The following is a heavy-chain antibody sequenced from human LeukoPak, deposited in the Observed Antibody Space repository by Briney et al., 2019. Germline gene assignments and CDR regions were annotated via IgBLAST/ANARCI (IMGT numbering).Heavy chain of an antibody. CDR2: IYTGGTT. D-gene: IGHD3-16*01. V-gene: IGHV4-4*07. Sequence: SETLSLTCTVSGGSISSYYWNWIRQPAGKGLEWIGRIYTGGTTNYNPSLKSRVTMSVDTSKNQFSLKLRFVTAADTAVCYCAREYAWGSTVEDWGQGTLVTVSS. CDR1: GGSISSYY. J-gene: IGHJ4*02. CDR3: AREYAWGSTVED.